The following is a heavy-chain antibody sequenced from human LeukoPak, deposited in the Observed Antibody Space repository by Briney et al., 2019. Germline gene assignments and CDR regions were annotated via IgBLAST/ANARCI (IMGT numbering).Heavy chain of an antibody. J-gene: IGHJ4*02. D-gene: IGHD3-10*01. CDR3: ARDLYYYGSGNYVPGFPDY. Sequence: GGSLRLSCAASGFTFSSYEMNWVRQAPGKGLEWVSYISSSGSTIYYADSVKGRFTISRDNAKNSLYLQMNSLRAEDTAVYYCARDLYYYGSGNYVPGFPDYWGQGTLVTVSS. CDR2: ISSSGSTI. V-gene: IGHV3-48*03. CDR1: GFTFSSYE.